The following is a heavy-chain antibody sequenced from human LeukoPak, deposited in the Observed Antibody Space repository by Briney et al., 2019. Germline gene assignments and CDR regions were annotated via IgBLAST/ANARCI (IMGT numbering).Heavy chain of an antibody. CDR3: AKIKRPLVTFTDTLDY. CDR1: GFTFSDYA. D-gene: IGHD2/OR15-2a*01. CDR2: ISYDGNNQ. V-gene: IGHV3-30*18. Sequence: PGRSLRLSCAASGFTFSDYAMHWVRQAPGKGLEWVALISYDGNNQYLADSVKGRFTISRDDSNNTLFLQMNSLRPEDTAVYYCAKIKRPLVTFTDTLDYWGQGTLVTVSS. J-gene: IGHJ4*02.